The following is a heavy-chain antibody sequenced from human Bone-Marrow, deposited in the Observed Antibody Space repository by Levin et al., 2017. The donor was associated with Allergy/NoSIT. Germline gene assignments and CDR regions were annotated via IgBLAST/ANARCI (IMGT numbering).Heavy chain of an antibody. CDR1: GFTFSSYG. CDR3: AKDVGGSSGYYSLGALDI. V-gene: IGHV3-30*18. J-gene: IGHJ3*02. CDR2: ISSDGSNK. Sequence: GGSLRLSCVVSGFTFSSYGMHWVRQAPGKGLEWVAVISSDGSNKLYGESVKGRFTITRDNSKNTLYLQMNSLRAEDTAVYYCAKDVGGSSGYYSLGALDIWGQGTMVTVSS. D-gene: IGHD3-22*01.